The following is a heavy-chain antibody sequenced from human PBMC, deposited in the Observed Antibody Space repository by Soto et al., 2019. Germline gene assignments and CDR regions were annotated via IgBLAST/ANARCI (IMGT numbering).Heavy chain of an antibody. CDR1: GYSFTSYW. D-gene: IGHD3-3*01. Sequence: GESLKISCKGSGYSFTSYWISRVRQMPGKGLEWMGRIDPSDSYTNYSPSFQGHVTISADKSISTAYLQWSSLKASDTAMYYCGRYYDFWRGCRYCMDVWGQGTMVTVSS. CDR2: IDPSDSYT. V-gene: IGHV5-10-1*01. J-gene: IGHJ6*02. CDR3: GRYYDFWRGCRYCMDV.